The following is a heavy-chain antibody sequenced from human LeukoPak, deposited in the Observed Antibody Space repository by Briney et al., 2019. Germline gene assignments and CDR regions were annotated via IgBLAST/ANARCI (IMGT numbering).Heavy chain of an antibody. CDR3: ARGGGLDV. CDR1: GLTFSNYM. J-gene: IGHJ6*02. Sequence: SGGSLRLSCAASGLTFSNYMMHWARQAPGKGLEWVASINHNGNVNYYVDSVKGRFTISRDNAKNSLYLQMSNLRAEDTAVYFCARGGGLDVWGQGATVTVSS. V-gene: IGHV3-7*03. CDR2: INHNGNVN. D-gene: IGHD3-16*01.